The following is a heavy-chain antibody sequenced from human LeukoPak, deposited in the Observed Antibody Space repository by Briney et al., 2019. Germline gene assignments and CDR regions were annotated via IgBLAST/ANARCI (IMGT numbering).Heavy chain of an antibody. CDR1: GFTFSSYA. D-gene: IGHD6-13*01. CDR3: AKGPYERQLVRFSFDY. J-gene: IGHJ4*02. Sequence: GGSLRLSCAASGFTFSSYAMSWVRQAPGKGLEWVSAISGSGGSTYYAGSVKGRFTISRDNSKNTLYLQMNSLRAEDTAVYYCAKGPYERQLVRFSFDYWGQGTLVTVSS. CDR2: ISGSGGST. V-gene: IGHV3-23*01.